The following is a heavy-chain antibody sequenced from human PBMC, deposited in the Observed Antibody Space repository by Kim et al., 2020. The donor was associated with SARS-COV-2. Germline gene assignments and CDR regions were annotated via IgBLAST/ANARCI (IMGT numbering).Heavy chain of an antibody. J-gene: IGHJ4*02. D-gene: IGHD1-26*01. V-gene: IGHV3-23*03. CDR1: GFTFSSYA. Sequence: GGSLRLSCAASGFTFSSYAMSWVRQAPGKGLEWVSVIYSGGSSTYYADSVKGRFTISRDNSKNTLYLQMSSLRADDTAVYYCARASDVGAYYFDYWGQGTLVTVSS. CDR2: IYSGGSST. CDR3: ARASDVGAYYFDY.